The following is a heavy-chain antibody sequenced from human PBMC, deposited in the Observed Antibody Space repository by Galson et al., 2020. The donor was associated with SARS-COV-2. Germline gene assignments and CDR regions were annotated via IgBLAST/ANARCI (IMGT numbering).Heavy chain of an antibody. Sequence: SETLSLTCTVSGGSISSGGYYWSWIRQHPGKGLEWIGYIYYSGRTYYNPSLQSRVTISVDTSKNQFSLKLSSVTAADTAVYYCARDRKCSGGSCSYFDYWGQGTLVTVSS. CDR1: GGSISSGGYY. V-gene: IGHV4-31*03. CDR2: IYYSGRT. CDR3: ARDRKCSGGSCSYFDY. D-gene: IGHD2-15*01. J-gene: IGHJ4*02.